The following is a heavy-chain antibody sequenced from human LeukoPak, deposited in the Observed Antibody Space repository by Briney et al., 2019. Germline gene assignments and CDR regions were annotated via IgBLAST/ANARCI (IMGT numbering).Heavy chain of an antibody. CDR1: GFTFSTHV. CDR2: ISSNGDNT. J-gene: IGHJ4*02. V-gene: IGHV3-64D*06. CDR3: VRGTGY. Sequence: AGSLTLSCSVSGFTFSTHVMLWVRPAPGKGLEYVSTISSNGDNTYYADSVKGRFTISRDNSKNTLYLQMSSLRADDTAVYYGVRGTGYWGQGTLVTVS.